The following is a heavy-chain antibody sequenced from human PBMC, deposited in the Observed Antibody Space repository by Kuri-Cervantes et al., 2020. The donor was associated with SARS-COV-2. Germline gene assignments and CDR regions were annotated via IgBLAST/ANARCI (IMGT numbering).Heavy chain of an antibody. V-gene: IGHV3-74*01. CDR3: ARAHYYYDSSGYYPLDY. CDR2: INSDGSST. D-gene: IGHD3-22*01. Sequence: GGSLRLSCAASGFTFSSYWMHWVRQAPGKGLVWVSRINSDGSSTSYADSVKGRFTISRDNAKNTLYLQMNSLRAEDTAVYYCARAHYYYDSSGYYPLDYWGQGTLVTVSS. CDR1: GFTFSSYW. J-gene: IGHJ4*02.